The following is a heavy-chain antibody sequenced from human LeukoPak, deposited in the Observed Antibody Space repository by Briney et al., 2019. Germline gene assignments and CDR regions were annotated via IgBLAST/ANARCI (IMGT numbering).Heavy chain of an antibody. V-gene: IGHV1-2*02. Sequence: ASVKVSCKASGYTFTGYYIHWVRQAPGQGLEWMGWIKPNSGGTNYAQNFQGRVTMTRDTSISTAYMELSRLRSDDTAVYYCARGSTWEPDYWGQGTLVTVSS. CDR2: IKPNSGGT. J-gene: IGHJ4*02. CDR1: GYTFTGYY. CDR3: ARGSTWEPDY. D-gene: IGHD1-26*01.